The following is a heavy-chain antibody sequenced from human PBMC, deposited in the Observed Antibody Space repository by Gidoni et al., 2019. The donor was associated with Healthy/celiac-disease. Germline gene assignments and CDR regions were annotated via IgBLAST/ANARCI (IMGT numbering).Heavy chain of an antibody. V-gene: IGHV4-34*01. J-gene: IGHJ4*02. CDR2: SNHSGST. CDR1: GGSFSGYY. D-gene: IGHD6-19*01. CDR3: ARGGELAVAGTFDY. Sequence: QVQLQQWDAGLFKPSETLSLTCAVYGGSFSGYYWSWIRQPPGKGLEWIGESNHSGSTNYNPSLKSRVTISVDTSKNQFSLKLSSVTAADTAVYYCARGGELAVAGTFDYWGQGTLVTVSS.